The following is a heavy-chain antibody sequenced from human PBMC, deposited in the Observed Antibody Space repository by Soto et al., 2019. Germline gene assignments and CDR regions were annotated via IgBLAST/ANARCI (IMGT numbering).Heavy chain of an antibody. J-gene: IGHJ6*02. CDR1: GFTFSGYI. V-gene: IGHV3-21*01. CDR2: ISSSSSYI. D-gene: IGHD1-1*01. CDR3: ARDRGVDWNDADYYYGMDA. Sequence: PGGYLRLSCAASGFTFSGYIMNLVRQAPGKGLEWVSSISSSSSYIYYADSVKGRFTISRDNAKNSLYLQMNSLRAEDTAVYYCARDRGVDWNDADYYYGMDAWGQGTTVTVSS.